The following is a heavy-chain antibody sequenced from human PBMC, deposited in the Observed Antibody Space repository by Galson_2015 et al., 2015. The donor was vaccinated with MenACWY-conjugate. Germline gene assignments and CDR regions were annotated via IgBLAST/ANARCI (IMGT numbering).Heavy chain of an antibody. CDR1: GGTFRRHA. CDR3: ARGSGWNLYFDY. Sequence: SVKVSCKASGGTFRRHAISWVRQAPGQGLEFMGGIIPPYDTTKYAQKFQGRVTITADESTSTTDMELSSLRSEDTAVYYCARGSGWNLYFDYWGQGTLVTVSS. V-gene: IGHV1-69*13. J-gene: IGHJ4*02. D-gene: IGHD6-19*01. CDR2: IIPPYDTT.